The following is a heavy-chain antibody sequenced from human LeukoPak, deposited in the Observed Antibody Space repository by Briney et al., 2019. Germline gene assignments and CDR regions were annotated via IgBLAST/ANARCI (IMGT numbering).Heavy chain of an antibody. CDR3: AKGGVQLWLQYYFDY. V-gene: IGHV1-69*04. CDR2: IIPILGIA. Sequence: ASVKVSCKASGGTFSSYAISWVRQAPGQGLGWMGRIIPILGIANYAQKFQGRVTITADKSTSTAYMELSSLRSEDTAVYYCAKGGVQLWLQYYFDYWGQGTLVTVSS. CDR1: GGTFSSYA. D-gene: IGHD5-18*01. J-gene: IGHJ4*02.